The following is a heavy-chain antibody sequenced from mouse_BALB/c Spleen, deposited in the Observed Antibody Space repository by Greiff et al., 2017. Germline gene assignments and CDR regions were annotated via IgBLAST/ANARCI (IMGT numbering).Heavy chain of an antibody. CDR1: GYSITSDYA. V-gene: IGHV3-2*02. CDR3: ARRYGNYWYFDV. CDR2: ISYSGST. Sequence: EVQGVESGPGLVKPSQSLSLTCTVTGYSITSDYAWNWIRQFPGNKLEWMGYISYSGSTSYNPSLKSRISITRDTSKNQFFLQLNSVTTEDTATYYCARRYGNYWYFDVWGAGTTVTVSS. J-gene: IGHJ1*01. D-gene: IGHD2-10*02.